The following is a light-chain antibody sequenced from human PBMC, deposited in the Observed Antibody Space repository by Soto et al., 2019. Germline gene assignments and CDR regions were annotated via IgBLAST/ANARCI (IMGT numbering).Light chain of an antibody. V-gene: IGKV3-15*01. CDR1: QSINNN. J-gene: IGKJ2*01. CDR2: DAS. CDR3: QQYKSWFT. Sequence: IVMTQSPATLSVSPGERATLSCRASQSINNNLAGYQQKPGQAPRLLIYDASTGATDIPARFSGSGSGREFTLTSSSLQSEDSAVYYCQQYKSWFTFGQGTKLEIK.